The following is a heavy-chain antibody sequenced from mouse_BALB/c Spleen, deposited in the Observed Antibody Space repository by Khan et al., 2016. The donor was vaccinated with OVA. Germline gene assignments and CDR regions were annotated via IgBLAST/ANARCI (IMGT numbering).Heavy chain of an antibody. V-gene: IGHV3-2*02. CDR1: GYSISSNYA. J-gene: IGHJ4*01. CDR3: ARQNYYGYDLDY. CDR2: ISYSGST. Sequence: EVQLQESGPGLVNPSQSLSLTCTVAGYSISSNYAWSWIRQFPGNKLEWMGYISYSGSTSYNPSLKSRTTITPDTSKNPFFLQLNSVTAEDTATYSLARQNYYGYDLDYEGQGTAVTDSS. D-gene: IGHD1-1*01.